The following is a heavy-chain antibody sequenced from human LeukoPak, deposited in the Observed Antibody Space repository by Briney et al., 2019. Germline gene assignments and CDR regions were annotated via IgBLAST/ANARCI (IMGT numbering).Heavy chain of an antibody. D-gene: IGHD5-18*01. Sequence: SETLSLTCTVSGGSISSYYWSWIRQPPGKGLEWIGYIYYSGSTNYNPSLKSRVTISVDTSKNQFSLKLSSVTAADTAVYYCARDRRQLWGAGYYFDYWGQGTLVTVSS. J-gene: IGHJ4*02. CDR3: ARDRRQLWGAGYYFDY. CDR1: GGSISSYY. CDR2: IYYSGST. V-gene: IGHV4-59*12.